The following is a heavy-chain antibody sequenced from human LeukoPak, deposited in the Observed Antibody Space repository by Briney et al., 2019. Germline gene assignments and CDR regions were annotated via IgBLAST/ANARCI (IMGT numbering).Heavy chain of an antibody. J-gene: IGHJ4*02. CDR1: GGSISSSSAY. D-gene: IGHD5-18*01. V-gene: IGHV4-39*01. Sequence: KPSETLSLTCTVSGGSISSSSAYWGWIRQPPGKGLEWIGSIYYSKNTYYNPSLKSRVTISADTSKNQFSLTLGYVSATDTAVYYCVSPRGFSYGYFDYWGQGTLVTVSS. CDR2: IYYSKNT. CDR3: VSPRGFSYGYFDY.